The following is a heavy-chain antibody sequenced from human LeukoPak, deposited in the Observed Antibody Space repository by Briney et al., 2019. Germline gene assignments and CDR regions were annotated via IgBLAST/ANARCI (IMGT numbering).Heavy chain of an antibody. CDR1: GGSISSGGYS. CDR3: ARKNRGQTRGWFDP. CDR2: INHSGST. D-gene: IGHD1/OR15-1a*01. Sequence: SETLSLTCAVSGGSISSGGYSWSWIRQPPGKGLEWIGEINHSGSTNYNPSLKSRVTISVDTSKNQFSLKLSSVTAADTAVYYCARKNRGQTRGWFDPWGQGTLVTVSS. J-gene: IGHJ5*02. V-gene: IGHV4-34*01.